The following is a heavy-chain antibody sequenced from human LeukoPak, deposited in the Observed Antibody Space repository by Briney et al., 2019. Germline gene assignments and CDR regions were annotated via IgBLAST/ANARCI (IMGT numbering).Heavy chain of an antibody. CDR3: ARAPRFTVTTPGLKYNWFDP. V-gene: IGHV3-30-3*01. CDR1: GFTFSSYA. CDR2: ISYDGSNK. D-gene: IGHD4-11*01. J-gene: IGHJ5*02. Sequence: GGSLRLSCAASGFTFSSYAMHWVRQAPGKGLEWVAVISYDGSNKYYADSVKGRFTISRDNSKNTLYLQMNSLRAEDTAVYYCARAPRFTVTTPGLKYNWFDPWGQGTLVTVSS.